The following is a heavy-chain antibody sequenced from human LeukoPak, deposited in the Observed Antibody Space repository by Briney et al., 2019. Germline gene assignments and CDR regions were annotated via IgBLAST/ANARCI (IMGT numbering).Heavy chain of an antibody. CDR1: GGSISSSSYY. J-gene: IGHJ4*02. CDR3: AGDEGQWLVVGDDY. Sequence: SETLSLTCTVSGGSISSSSYYWGWIRQPPGKGLEWIGSIYYSGSTYYNPSLKSRVTISVDTSKNQFSLKLSSVTAADTAVYYCAGDEGQWLVVGDDYWGQGTLVTVSS. CDR2: IYYSGST. V-gene: IGHV4-39*07. D-gene: IGHD6-19*01.